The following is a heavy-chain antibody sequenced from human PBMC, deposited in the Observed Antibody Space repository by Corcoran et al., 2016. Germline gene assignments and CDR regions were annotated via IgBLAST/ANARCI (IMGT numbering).Heavy chain of an antibody. CDR3: ARSQVTYYYYYGMDV. CDR1: GYTFTSYD. CDR2: MNPNSGNT. V-gene: IGHV1-8*01. J-gene: IGHJ6*02. Sequence: QVQLVQSGAEVRKPGASVKVSCKASGYTFTSYDINWVRQATGQGLEWMGWMNPNSGNTGYAQKFQGRVTMTRNTSISTAYMELSSLRSEDTAVYYCARSQVTYYYYYGMDVWGQGTTVTVSS.